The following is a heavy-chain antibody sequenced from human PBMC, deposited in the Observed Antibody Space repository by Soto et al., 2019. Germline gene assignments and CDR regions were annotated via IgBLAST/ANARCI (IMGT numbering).Heavy chain of an antibody. Sequence: GGSLRLSCAASGFTFSSYGMHWVRQAPGKGLEWVAVIWYDGSNKYYADSVKGRFTISRDNSKNTLYLQMNSLRAEDTAVYYCAREGSSSWVFDYWGQGTLVTVSS. CDR3: AREGSSSWVFDY. J-gene: IGHJ4*02. V-gene: IGHV3-33*01. CDR2: IWYDGSNK. CDR1: GFTFSSYG. D-gene: IGHD6-13*01.